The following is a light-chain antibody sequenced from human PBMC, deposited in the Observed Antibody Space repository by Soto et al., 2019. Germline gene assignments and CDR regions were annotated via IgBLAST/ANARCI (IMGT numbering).Light chain of an antibody. Sequence: QSGLTQPASVSGSPGQSITISCTGTSSDVGGHNYVSWYQHHPGKAPKLIIYDVTNRPSGVSNPFSGSKSGNTASLTISGLQPEDEAYYYCSSYTTSNTRQIVFGTGTNVTVL. CDR1: SSDVGGHNY. V-gene: IGLV2-14*03. CDR3: SSYTTSNTRQIV. J-gene: IGLJ1*01. CDR2: DVT.